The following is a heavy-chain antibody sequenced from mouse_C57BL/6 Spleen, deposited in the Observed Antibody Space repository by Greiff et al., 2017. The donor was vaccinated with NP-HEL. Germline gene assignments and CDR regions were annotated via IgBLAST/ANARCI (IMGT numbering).Heavy chain of an antibody. V-gene: IGHV14-3*01. CDR1: GFNIKNTY. Sequence: VQLQQPVAELVRPGASVKLSCTASGFNIKNTYMHWVKQRPEQGLEWIGRIDPANGNTKYAPKFQGKATITADTSSNTAYLQLSSLTSEDTAIYYCARLSIYYDYVNYFDYWGQGTTLTVSS. D-gene: IGHD2-4*01. CDR3: ARLSIYYDYVNYFDY. CDR2: IDPANGNT. J-gene: IGHJ2*01.